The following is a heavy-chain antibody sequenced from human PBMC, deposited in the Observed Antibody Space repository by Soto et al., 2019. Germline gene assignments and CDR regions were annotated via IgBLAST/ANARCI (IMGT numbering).Heavy chain of an antibody. Sequence: GGSLRLSCAASGFTFSSYAMSWVRQAPGKGLEWVSAISGSGGSTYYADSVKGRFTISRDNSKNQLYLQMNSLRAEDTAVYYCAKDHITIFGVVTRTFDYWGQGTLVTVSS. CDR1: GFTFSSYA. D-gene: IGHD3-3*01. J-gene: IGHJ4*02. CDR2: ISGSGGST. V-gene: IGHV3-23*01. CDR3: AKDHITIFGVVTRTFDY.